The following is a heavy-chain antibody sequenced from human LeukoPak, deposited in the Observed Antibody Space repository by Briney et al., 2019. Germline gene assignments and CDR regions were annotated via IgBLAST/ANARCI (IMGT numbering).Heavy chain of an antibody. D-gene: IGHD4-23*01. CDR2: INHSGST. Sequence: SETLSLTCAVYGGSFSGYYWSWIRQPPGKGLEWIGEINHSGSTNYNPSLKSRVTISVDTSKNQFSLKLSSVTAADTTVYYCARGLGTLPPGGYWGQGTLVTVSS. J-gene: IGHJ4*02. CDR1: GGSFSGYY. V-gene: IGHV4-34*01. CDR3: ARGLGTLPPGGY.